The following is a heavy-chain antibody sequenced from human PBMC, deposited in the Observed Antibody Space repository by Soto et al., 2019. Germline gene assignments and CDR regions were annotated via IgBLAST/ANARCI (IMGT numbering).Heavy chain of an antibody. Sequence: GGSLRLSCAASGFTFSSYWMHWVRQAPGKGLVWVSRINSDGSSTSYADSVKGRFTISRDNAKNTLYLQMNSLRAEDTAVYYCAKSYATSFFDYWGQATLVTVSS. CDR3: AKSYATSFFDY. CDR1: GFTFSSYW. D-gene: IGHD4-17*01. J-gene: IGHJ4*02. CDR2: INSDGSST. V-gene: IGHV3-74*01.